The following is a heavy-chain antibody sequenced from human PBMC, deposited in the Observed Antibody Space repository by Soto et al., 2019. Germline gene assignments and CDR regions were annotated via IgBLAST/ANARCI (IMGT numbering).Heavy chain of an antibody. V-gene: IGHV4-39*01. D-gene: IGHD5-18*01. CDR3: ACIFSGGYGYGFYYYGMDV. CDR2: IYYSGGT. CDR1: GGFIINTSYY. J-gene: IGHJ6*02. Sequence: SETLSLTCTVSGGFIINTSYYWGWIRQPPGKGLEWIGSIYYSGGTYYNPSLKSRVTISVDRSENQFSLKLSSVTAADTAVYYCACIFSGGYGYGFYYYGMDVWGQGTTVTVSS.